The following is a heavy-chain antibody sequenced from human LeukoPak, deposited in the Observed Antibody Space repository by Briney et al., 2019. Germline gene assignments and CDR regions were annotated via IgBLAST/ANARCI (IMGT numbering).Heavy chain of an antibody. Sequence: GASVKVSCKASGGTFSSYAMSWVRQAPGQGLEWMGGIIPIFGTANYAQKFQGRVTITADESTSTAYMELSSLRSEDTAVYYCARDRGVATIYGMDVWGKGTTVTVSS. CDR2: IIPIFGTA. CDR1: GGTFSSYA. V-gene: IGHV1-69*13. J-gene: IGHJ6*04. CDR3: ARDRGVATIYGMDV. D-gene: IGHD3-3*01.